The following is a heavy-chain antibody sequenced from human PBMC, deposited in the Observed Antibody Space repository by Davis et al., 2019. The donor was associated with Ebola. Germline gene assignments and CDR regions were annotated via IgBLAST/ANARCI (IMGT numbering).Heavy chain of an antibody. Sequence: SAKGRFTISRDNAKNSLYLQMNSLRAEDTAVYYCARVESYGGSPYWGQGTLVTVSS. V-gene: IGHV3-21*01. J-gene: IGHJ4*02. CDR3: ARVESYGGSPY. D-gene: IGHD4-23*01.